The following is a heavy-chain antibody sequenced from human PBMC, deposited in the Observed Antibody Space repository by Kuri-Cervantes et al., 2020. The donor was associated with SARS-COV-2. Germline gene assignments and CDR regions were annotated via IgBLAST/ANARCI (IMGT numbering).Heavy chain of an antibody. CDR2: ISYDGSNK. CDR1: GGSISSSN. V-gene: IGHV3-30-3*01. CDR3: ARDPVIERWLADWYFDV. J-gene: IGHJ2*01. Sequence: LSLTCAVSGGSISSSNWWSWVRQPPGKGLEWVAVISYDGSNKYYADSVKGRFTVSRDNSKNTLYLQMNSLRAEDTAVYYCARDPVIERWLADWYFDVWGRGTLVTVSS. D-gene: IGHD6-19*01.